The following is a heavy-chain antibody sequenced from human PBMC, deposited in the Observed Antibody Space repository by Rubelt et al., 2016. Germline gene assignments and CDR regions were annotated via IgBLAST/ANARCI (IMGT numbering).Heavy chain of an antibody. CDR2: IKEDGTCT. J-gene: IGHJ4*02. V-gene: IGHV3-7*03. CDR1: EFSVSRNY. D-gene: IGHD4-17*01. CDR3: ARDYGE. Sequence: EVQVVESGGGLIQPGGSLSLSCAASEFSVSRNYMTWVRQAPGKGLEWVAHIKEDGTCTYYLDPWKGRFTVARDNAKNSMYLQMGNLRVEDTAVYYCARDYGEWGQGILVTVSS.